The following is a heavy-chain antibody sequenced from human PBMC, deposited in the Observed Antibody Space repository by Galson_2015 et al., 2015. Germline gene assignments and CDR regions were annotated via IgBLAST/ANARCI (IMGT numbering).Heavy chain of an antibody. Sequence: SLRLSCAASGFTFDDYAMHWVRHAPGKGLEWVSGISWNSGSIGYADSVKGRFTISRDNAKNSLYLQMNSLRAEDTALYYCAKGSRSSWYPYFDYWGQGTLVTVSS. CDR1: GFTFDDYA. J-gene: IGHJ4*02. CDR3: AKGSRSSWYPYFDY. D-gene: IGHD6-13*01. V-gene: IGHV3-9*01. CDR2: ISWNSGSI.